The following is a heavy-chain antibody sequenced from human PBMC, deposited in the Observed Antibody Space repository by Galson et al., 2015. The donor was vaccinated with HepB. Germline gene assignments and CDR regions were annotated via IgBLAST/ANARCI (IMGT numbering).Heavy chain of an antibody. D-gene: IGHD3-22*01. J-gene: IGHJ3*02. CDR3: ATSYDSSGYLDAFDI. CDR2: ISGSGGST. CDR1: GFTFSSYA. V-gene: IGHV3-23*01. Sequence: LRLSCAASGFTFSSYAMSWVRQAPGKGLEWVSAISGSGGSTYYADSVKGRFTISRDNSKNTLYLQMNSLRAEDTAVYYCATSYDSSGYLDAFDIWGQGTMVTVSS.